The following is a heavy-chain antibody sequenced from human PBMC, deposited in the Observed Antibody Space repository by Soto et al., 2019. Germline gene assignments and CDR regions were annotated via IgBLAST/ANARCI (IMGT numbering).Heavy chain of an antibody. V-gene: IGHV1-18*01. Sequence: QVQLVQSGAEVKKPGASVKVSCKASGYTFTSYGISWVRQAPGQGLEWMGWISAYNGNTNYAQKLQGRVTMTTDTARSTDYMEMRSLRSDDTAVYYCARGSCSGTSCYGYYYYYMDVWGKGTTVTVSS. CDR3: ARGSCSGTSCYGYYYYYMDV. CDR1: GYTFTSYG. J-gene: IGHJ6*03. CDR2: ISAYNGNT. D-gene: IGHD2-2*01.